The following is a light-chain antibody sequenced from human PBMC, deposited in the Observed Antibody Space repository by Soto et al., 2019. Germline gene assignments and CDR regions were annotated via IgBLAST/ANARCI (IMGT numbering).Light chain of an antibody. Sequence: QSALTQPDSVSGSPGQSITISCTGTSSDVGGYNYVSWYQQHPGKAPKLMIYEVSNRPSGVSNRFSGSKSGNTSSLTISGLQAEDEADYYCISYTISSFEVVGTGTKLTVL. CDR1: SSDVGGYNY. CDR2: EVS. J-gene: IGLJ1*01. CDR3: ISYTISSFEV. V-gene: IGLV2-14*01.